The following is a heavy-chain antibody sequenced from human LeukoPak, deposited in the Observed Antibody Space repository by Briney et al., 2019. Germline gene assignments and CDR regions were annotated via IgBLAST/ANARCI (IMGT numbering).Heavy chain of an antibody. CDR1: GYSISNGYY. CDR2: IYLSGHT. Sequence: SETLSLTCTVSGYSISNGYYWGWIRQPPGQGLEWIASIYLSGHTYYNPSLKSRVHISVDTSKNQFSLNVTSVTAADTAVYYCARAYSSIASLALTFTDYYYMDVWGKGTTVTVSS. CDR3: ARAYSSIASLALTFTDYYYMDV. V-gene: IGHV4-38-2*02. J-gene: IGHJ6*03. D-gene: IGHD6-6*01.